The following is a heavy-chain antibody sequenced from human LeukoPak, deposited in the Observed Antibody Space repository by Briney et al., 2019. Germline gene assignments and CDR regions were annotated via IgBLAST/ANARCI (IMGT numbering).Heavy chain of an antibody. D-gene: IGHD3-10*01. CDR3: ARAYYYGSGSYYTGYYYYYYMDV. CDR2: ISYDGSNK. J-gene: IGHJ6*03. V-gene: IGHV3-30*04. Sequence: PGGSLRLSCAASGFTFSSYAMHWVRQAPGKGLEWVAVISYDGSNKYYADSVKGRFTISRDNPKNTLYLQMNSLRAEDTAVYYCARAYYYGSGSYYTGYYYYYYMDVWGKGTTVTVSS. CDR1: GFTFSSYA.